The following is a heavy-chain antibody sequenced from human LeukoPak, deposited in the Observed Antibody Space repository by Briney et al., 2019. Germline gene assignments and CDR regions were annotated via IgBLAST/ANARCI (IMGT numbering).Heavy chain of an antibody. CDR2: IIPILGIA. Sequence: SVKVSCKASGGTFSSYAISWVRQAPGQGLEWMGRIIPILGIANYAQKLQGRVTMTTDTSTSTAYMELRSLRSDDTAVYYCARVLNIVVVPAALDYWGQGTLVTVSS. D-gene: IGHD2-2*01. J-gene: IGHJ4*02. CDR3: ARVLNIVVVPAALDY. CDR1: GGTFSSYA. V-gene: IGHV1-69*04.